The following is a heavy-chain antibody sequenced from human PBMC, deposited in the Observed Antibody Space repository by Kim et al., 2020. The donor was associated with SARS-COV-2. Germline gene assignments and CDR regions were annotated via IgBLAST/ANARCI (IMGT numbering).Heavy chain of an antibody. J-gene: IGHJ5*02. D-gene: IGHD3-10*01. Sequence: ASVKVSCKASGYTFTSYDINWVRQATGQGLEWMGWMNPNSGNTGYAQKFQGRVTMTRNTSISTAYMELSSLRSEDTAVYYCASGRGRVLLWFGNNWFDPWGQGTLVTVSS. V-gene: IGHV1-8*01. CDR2: MNPNSGNT. CDR3: ASGRGRVLLWFGNNWFDP. CDR1: GYTFTSYD.